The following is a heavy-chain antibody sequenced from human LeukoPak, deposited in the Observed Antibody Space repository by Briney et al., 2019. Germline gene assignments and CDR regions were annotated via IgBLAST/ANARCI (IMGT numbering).Heavy chain of an antibody. Sequence: GGSLRLSCAASGFTFDDYAMHWVRQAPGKGLEWVSRISGDGGSTYYADSVKGRFTISRDNSKNSLYLQMNSLRTEDTAVYYCARDLRASDHWGQGTLVTVSS. CDR2: ISGDGGST. V-gene: IGHV3-43*02. CDR3: ARDLRASDH. CDR1: GFTFDDYA. J-gene: IGHJ4*02.